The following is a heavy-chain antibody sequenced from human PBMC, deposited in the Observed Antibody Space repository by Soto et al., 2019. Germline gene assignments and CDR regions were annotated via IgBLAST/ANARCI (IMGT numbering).Heavy chain of an antibody. J-gene: IGHJ5*02. Sequence: PGGCLRRSWTAAGFKFSDYATTWVRQAPGEGLEWVSVISGSGGVTYFADSVKGRFTVSRDNSKNTVFLQLNNVRVEDSAVYFCVKVLVYFFSCSDPSGLGTL. CDR1: GFKFSDYA. D-gene: IGHD2-2*01. V-gene: IGHV3-23*01. CDR2: ISGSGGVT. CDR3: VKVLVYFFSCSDP.